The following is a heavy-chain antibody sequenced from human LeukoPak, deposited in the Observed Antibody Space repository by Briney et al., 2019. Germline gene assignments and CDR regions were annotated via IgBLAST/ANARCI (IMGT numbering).Heavy chain of an antibody. CDR1: GLTFSDYY. Sequence: KPGGSLRLSCAASGLTFSDYYMSWMRQAPGKGLEWLSYIDGSSSRTNYADSVKGRFTISRDNVKNSLYLQMNSPRAEDTAVYFCARRGTDYCTPSSCHPNWFAPWGQGTQVTVSS. CDR2: IDGSSSRT. J-gene: IGHJ5*02. D-gene: IGHD4-11*01. V-gene: IGHV3-11*03. CDR3: ARRGTDYCTPSSCHPNWFAP.